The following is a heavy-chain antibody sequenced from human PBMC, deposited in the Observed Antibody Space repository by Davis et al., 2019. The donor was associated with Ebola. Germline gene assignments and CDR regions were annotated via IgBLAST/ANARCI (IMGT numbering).Heavy chain of an antibody. D-gene: IGHD6-6*01. CDR1: GYSFTSYW. CDR2: IYPGDSDT. V-gene: IGHV5-51*01. CDR3: VRQEGYDTSSVVAYGMNV. Sequence: GESLKISCRASGYSFTSYWIGWVRQLPGKGLEWMGIIYPGDSDTRYSPSFQGQVTISADKSITTAYLQWSSLKASDTAIYYWVRQEGYDTSSVVAYGMNVWGQGTTVTVSS. J-gene: IGHJ6*02.